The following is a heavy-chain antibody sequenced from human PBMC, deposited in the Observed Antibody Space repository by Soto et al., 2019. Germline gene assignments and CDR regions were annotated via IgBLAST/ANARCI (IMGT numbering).Heavy chain of an antibody. D-gene: IGHD3-3*01. CDR3: ARGPRDDFWSGYPDY. CDR1: GFTFSDYY. CDR2: ISSSSSYT. Sequence: GGSLRLSCAASGFTFSDYYMSWIRQATGKGLEWVSYISSSSSYTNYADSVKGRFTISRDNAKNSLYLQMNSLRAEDTAVYYCARGPRDDFWSGYPDYWGQGTLVTVSS. V-gene: IGHV3-11*06. J-gene: IGHJ4*02.